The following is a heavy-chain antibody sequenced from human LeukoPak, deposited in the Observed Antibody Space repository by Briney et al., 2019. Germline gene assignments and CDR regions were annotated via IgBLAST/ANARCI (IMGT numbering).Heavy chain of an antibody. Sequence: GASVKVSCKASGYTFTSYGISWVRQAPGQGLEWMGWISAYNGNTKYAQKLQGRVTMTRDMSTSTVYMELSSLRSDDTAVYYCARDRHFPYSGSENWGQGTLVTVSS. J-gene: IGHJ4*02. CDR1: GYTFTSYG. V-gene: IGHV1-18*01. CDR3: ARDRHFPYSGSEN. D-gene: IGHD1-26*01. CDR2: ISAYNGNT.